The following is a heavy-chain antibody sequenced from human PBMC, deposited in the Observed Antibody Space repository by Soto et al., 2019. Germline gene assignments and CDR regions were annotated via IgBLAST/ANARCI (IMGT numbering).Heavy chain of an antibody. Sequence: LSLTCTVSGDSIGGVGYWSWIRQFPGRGLERIGCISSSGSTYYNPALNNRISLSLDTSQNQFSLKLLSVTAADTAIYYCARSGVTGIVIPSHWFDPWGQGTLVTVSS. D-gene: IGHD2-21*02. J-gene: IGHJ5*02. CDR1: GDSIGGVGY. CDR3: ARSGVTGIVIPSHWFDP. V-gene: IGHV4-31*03. CDR2: ISSSGST.